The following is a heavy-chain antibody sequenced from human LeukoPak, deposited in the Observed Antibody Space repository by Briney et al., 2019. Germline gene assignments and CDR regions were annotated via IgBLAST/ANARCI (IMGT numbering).Heavy chain of an antibody. CDR3: AKVIQTQHYYDSSGYYYVVPPTFDY. V-gene: IGHV3-23*01. CDR2: ISGSGGST. Sequence: GGSLRLSCAASGFTFSSYAMSWVRQAPGKGLEWVSAISGSGGSTYYADSVKGRFTISRDNSKNTLYLQMNSLRAEDTAVYYCAKVIQTQHYYDSSGYYYVVPPTFDYWGQGTLVTVSS. CDR1: GFTFSSYA. D-gene: IGHD3-22*01. J-gene: IGHJ4*02.